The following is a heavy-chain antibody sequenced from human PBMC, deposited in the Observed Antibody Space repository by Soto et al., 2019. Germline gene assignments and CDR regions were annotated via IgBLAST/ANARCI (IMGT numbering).Heavy chain of an antibody. CDR1: GFDFDDHA. Sequence: EVQLVESGGGLVQPGGSLRLSCVGSGFDFDDHAMSWVRQVPGKGLEWVSGISWNGAYIGYANSVRGRFTISRDDAENSLYLQMNSLRPEDTALYFCTRDIFRTITTVDFWVQGTLVTVSS. CDR2: ISWNGAYI. J-gene: IGHJ4*02. CDR3: TRDIFRTITTVDF. V-gene: IGHV3-9*01. D-gene: IGHD1-1*01.